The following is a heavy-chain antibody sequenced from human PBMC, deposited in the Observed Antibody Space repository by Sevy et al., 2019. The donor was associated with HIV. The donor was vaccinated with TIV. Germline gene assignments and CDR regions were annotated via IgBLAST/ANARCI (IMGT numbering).Heavy chain of an antibody. D-gene: IGHD5-12*01. Sequence: GESLKISCKGSGYSFTSYWIGWVRQMPGKGLEWMGIIYPGDSDTRYSPSFQGQVTISADKSISTAYLQWSSLKASDTAMYYCARQVEVWLAPYYYGMDVWGQGTTVTVSS. V-gene: IGHV5-51*01. CDR2: IYPGDSDT. J-gene: IGHJ6*02. CDR1: GYSFTSYW. CDR3: ARQVEVWLAPYYYGMDV.